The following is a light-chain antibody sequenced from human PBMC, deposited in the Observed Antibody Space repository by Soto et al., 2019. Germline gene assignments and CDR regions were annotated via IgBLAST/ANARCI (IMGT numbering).Light chain of an antibody. V-gene: IGLV1-47*01. CDR1: SSNIGSNF. Sequence: QSVLTQPPSASGAPGQRVTIACSGRSSNIGSNFVYWYQHLPGTAPKLVIYRNSQRPSGVPDRFSGSKSGTSAPLAISGLQSEDEADYYCAGWDDSLSGYVFGPGTXVT. J-gene: IGLJ1*01. CDR2: RNS. CDR3: AGWDDSLSGYV.